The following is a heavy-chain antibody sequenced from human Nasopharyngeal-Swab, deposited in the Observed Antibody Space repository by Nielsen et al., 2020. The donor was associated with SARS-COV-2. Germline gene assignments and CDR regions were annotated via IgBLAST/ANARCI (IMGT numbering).Heavy chain of an antibody. CDR2: IKQDGSEK. Sequence: GESLKISCAASGFTFSSYWMSWVRQAPGKGLEWVANIKQDGSEKYYVDSVKGRFTISRDNAKNSLYLQMNSLRAEDTAVYYCASPYSSGWYGDYGLDVWGQGTTVTVSS. J-gene: IGHJ6*02. CDR1: GFTFSSYW. CDR3: ASPYSSGWYGDYGLDV. D-gene: IGHD6-19*01. V-gene: IGHV3-7*01.